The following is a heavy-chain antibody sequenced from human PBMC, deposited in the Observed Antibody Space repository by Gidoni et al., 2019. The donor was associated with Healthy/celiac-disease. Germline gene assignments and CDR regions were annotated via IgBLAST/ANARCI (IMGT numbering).Heavy chain of an antibody. Sequence: QVQLVQSGAEVRKPGASVRVSCKASGYTFPGYYMHWVRQAPGQGLEWMGWINPNSGGTNYAQKFQGRVTMTRDTSISTAYMELSRLRSDDTAVYYCARGLVVPAAKGWFDPWGQGTLVTVSS. J-gene: IGHJ5*02. V-gene: IGHV1-2*02. CDR2: INPNSGGT. D-gene: IGHD2-2*01. CDR1: GYTFPGYY. CDR3: ARGLVVPAAKGWFDP.